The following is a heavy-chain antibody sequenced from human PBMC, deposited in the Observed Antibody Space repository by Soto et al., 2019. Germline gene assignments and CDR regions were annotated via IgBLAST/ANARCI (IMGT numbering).Heavy chain of an antibody. D-gene: IGHD1-26*01. CDR3: ARDRGDAFDI. V-gene: IGHV3-48*03. CDR1: GFTFSSYE. J-gene: IGHJ3*02. Sequence: EVQLVESGGGLVQHGGSLRLSCAASGFTFSSYEMNWVRQAPGKGLEWVSYISSSGSTIYYADSVKGRFTISRDNAKNSLYLQMNSLRAEDTAVYYCARDRGDAFDIWGQGTMVTVSS. CDR2: ISSSGSTI.